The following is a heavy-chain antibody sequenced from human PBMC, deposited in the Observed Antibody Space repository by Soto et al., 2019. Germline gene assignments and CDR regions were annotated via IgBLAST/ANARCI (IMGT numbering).Heavy chain of an antibody. V-gene: IGHV4-34*09. CDR2: INHSGST. CDR3: ARDMRSSPGLNWFDP. J-gene: IGHJ5*02. Sequence: PSETLSLTCAVYGGSFSGYYWSWSRQPPGKGLEWIGEINHSGSTNYNPSLKSRVTISVDTSKNQFSLKLSSVTAADTAVYYCARDMRSSPGLNWFDPWGQGNLVTVS. D-gene: IGHD3-16*01. CDR1: GGSFSGYY.